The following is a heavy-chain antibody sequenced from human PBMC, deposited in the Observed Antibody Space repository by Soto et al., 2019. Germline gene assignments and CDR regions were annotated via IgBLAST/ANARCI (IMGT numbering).Heavy chain of an antibody. V-gene: IGHV1-69*08. CDR1: GGTFSSYT. CDR3: ARDRDSSGYYLDY. CDR2: IIPILGIA. Sequence: QVQLVQSGAEVKKPGSSVKVSCKASGGTFSSYTISWVRQAPGQGLEWMGRIIPILGIANYAQKFQGRVTSTADKSTSTAYMELSSLRSEDTAVYYCARDRDSSGYYLDYWGQGTLVTVSS. J-gene: IGHJ4*02. D-gene: IGHD3-22*01.